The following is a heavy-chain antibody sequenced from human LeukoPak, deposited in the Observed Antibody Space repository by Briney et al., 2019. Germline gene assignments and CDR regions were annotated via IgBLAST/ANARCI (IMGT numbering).Heavy chain of an antibody. J-gene: IGHJ1*01. CDR3: AKDRAASAGSEFQH. D-gene: IGHD6-13*01. V-gene: IGHV3-23*01. CDR2: ISGSGGST. CDR1: GFTFSSYA. Sequence: GALRLSCAPSGFTFSSYAMNWVRQAPGKGLEWVSAISGSGGSTYYGDSVKGRFTISRDNSKNTLYLQMNSLRAEDTAIYYCAKDRAASAGSEFQHWGQGTLVTVSS.